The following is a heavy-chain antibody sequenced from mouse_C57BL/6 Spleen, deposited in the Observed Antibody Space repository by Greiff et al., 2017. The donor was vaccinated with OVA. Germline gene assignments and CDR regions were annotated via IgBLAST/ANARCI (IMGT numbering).Heavy chain of an antibody. V-gene: IGHV1-82*01. Sequence: QVQLQQSGPELVKPGASVKISCKASGSAFSSSWMNWVKQRPGKGLEWIGRIYPGDGDTNYNGKFKGKATLTADKSSSTAYMQLSSLTSEDSAVYFCARSDYFDVWGTGTTVTVSS. J-gene: IGHJ1*03. CDR1: GSAFSSSW. CDR2: IYPGDGDT. CDR3: ARSDYFDV.